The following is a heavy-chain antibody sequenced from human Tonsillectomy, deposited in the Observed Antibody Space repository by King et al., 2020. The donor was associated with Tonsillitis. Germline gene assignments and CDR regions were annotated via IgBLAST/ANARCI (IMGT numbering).Heavy chain of an antibody. V-gene: IGHV3-30*03. CDR2: LSYHGSGE. J-gene: IGHJ4*02. CDR1: GFTFSSYG. CDR3: ARDMSGRYTSDH. Sequence: VQLVESGGSVVQPGRSLRLSCAASGFTFSSYGMLWVRQAPGRGLEWVAGLSYHGSGESNADSVKGRFTISSDNAKNTLDLQMNRLRAEDTAVYYRARDMSGRYTSDHWGQGTLVTVSS. D-gene: IGHD1-26*01.